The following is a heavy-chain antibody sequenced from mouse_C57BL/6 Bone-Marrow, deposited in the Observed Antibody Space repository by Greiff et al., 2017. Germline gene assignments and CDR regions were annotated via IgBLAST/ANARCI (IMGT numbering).Heavy chain of an antibody. Sequence: QVQLQQPGAELVKPGASVKLSCKASGYTFTSSWMQWVKQRPGQGLEWIGEIDPSDSYTNYNQKFKGKATLTVDTSSSTAYLQLSSLTSEDSAVYYCARNYYGSSHWYFDGWGTGTTVTVSS. CDR1: GYTFTSSW. V-gene: IGHV1-50*01. J-gene: IGHJ1*03. CDR2: IDPSDSYT. CDR3: ARNYYGSSHWYFDG. D-gene: IGHD1-1*01.